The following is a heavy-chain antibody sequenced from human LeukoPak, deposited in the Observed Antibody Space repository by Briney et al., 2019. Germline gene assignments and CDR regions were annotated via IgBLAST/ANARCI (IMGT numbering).Heavy chain of an antibody. V-gene: IGHV4-39*07. CDR3: AREVSGYSYGRPGDYMDV. CDR1: NGSISSRSYY. J-gene: IGHJ6*03. CDR2: IYHSGST. D-gene: IGHD5-18*01. Sequence: SETLSLTCSVSNGSISSRSYYWGWIRQPPGKGLEWIGSIYHSGSTYYNPSLKSRVTISVDTSKNQFSLKLSSVTAADTAVYYCAREVSGYSYGRPGDYMDVWGKGTTVTISS.